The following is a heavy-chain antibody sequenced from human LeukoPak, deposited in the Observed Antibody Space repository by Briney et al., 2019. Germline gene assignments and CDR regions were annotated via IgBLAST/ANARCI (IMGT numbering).Heavy chain of an antibody. V-gene: IGHV3-64D*09. CDR1: GFTFSTYV. CDR2: MSSNGGST. Sequence: GGSLRLSCSASGFTFSTYVMHWVGQAPGKGLEYVSAMSSNGGSTYYADSVKGIFTISRDNSKNTLYLQMSSLRAEDTAVYYCVKFYAGNGMWGQGTLVTVSS. D-gene: IGHD4-23*01. J-gene: IGHJ4*02. CDR3: VKFYAGNGM.